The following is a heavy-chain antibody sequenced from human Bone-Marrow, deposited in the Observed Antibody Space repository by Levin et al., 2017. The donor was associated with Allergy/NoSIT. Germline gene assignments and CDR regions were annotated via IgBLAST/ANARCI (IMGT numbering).Heavy chain of an antibody. D-gene: IGHD6-19*01. CDR3: ARDWATVTGPRYFHH. CDR1: GGTFSSYI. Sequence: SVKVSCKASGGTFSSYIIHWVRQAPGQGLEWMARIIPIVGITNYAQRFQGRVTITADKSTSTAYMELSSLTSEDTAVYYCARDWATVTGPRYFHHWGQGTLITVSS. J-gene: IGHJ1*01. CDR2: IIPIVGIT. V-gene: IGHV1-69*04.